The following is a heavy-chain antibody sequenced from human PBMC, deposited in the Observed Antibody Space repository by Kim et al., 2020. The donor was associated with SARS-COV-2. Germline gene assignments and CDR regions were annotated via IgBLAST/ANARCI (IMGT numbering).Heavy chain of an antibody. CDR3: ALIEQNSDGEDY. Sequence: YYADSVKGRFTISRDNSKNTLYLQMNSLRAEDTAVYYCALIEQNSDGEDYWGQGTLVTVSS. J-gene: IGHJ4*02. D-gene: IGHD2-21*01. V-gene: IGHV3-33*01.